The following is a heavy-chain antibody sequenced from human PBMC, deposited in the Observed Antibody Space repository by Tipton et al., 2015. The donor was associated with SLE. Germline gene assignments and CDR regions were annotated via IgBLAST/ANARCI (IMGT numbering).Heavy chain of an antibody. J-gene: IGHJ4*02. CDR3: ARWETTSSGLDY. CDR1: GGSISGYY. CDR2: INHSGST. D-gene: IGHD6-25*01. V-gene: IGHV4-34*01. Sequence: TLSLTCTVSGGSISGYYWSWIRQPPGKGLEWIGEINHSGSTNYNPSLKSRVTISVDTSKNQFSLQLNSVTPEDTAVYYCARWETTSSGLDYWGQGTLVTFSS.